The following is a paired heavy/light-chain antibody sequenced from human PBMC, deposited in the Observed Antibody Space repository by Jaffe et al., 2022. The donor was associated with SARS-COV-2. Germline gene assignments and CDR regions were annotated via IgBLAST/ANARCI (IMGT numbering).Heavy chain of an antibody. CDR3: ARVQPQLYHFDY. Sequence: QVQLLESGPGLVKPSETLSLACTVSGGSISLYYWSWVRQPPGKGLEWIGSMFYSGSTNYNPSLKSRVTISVDTSKNQLSLKLSSVTASDTAVYYCARVQPQLYHFDYWGQGTLVTVSS. V-gene: IGHV4-59*01. J-gene: IGHJ4*02. CDR1: GGSISLYY. D-gene: IGHD3-16*02. CDR2: MFYSGST.
Light chain of an antibody. J-gene: IGKJ4*01. CDR3: QQYGNSPF. CDR1: QSVSSTY. Sequence: EIVLTQSPGTLSLSPGERATLSCRASQSVSSTYLAWYQQKPGQAPRLLIYGASSRATGIPDRFSGSGSGTDFTLTISRLEPEDFAVYYCQQYGNSPFFGGGTKVEIK. V-gene: IGKV3-20*01. CDR2: GAS.